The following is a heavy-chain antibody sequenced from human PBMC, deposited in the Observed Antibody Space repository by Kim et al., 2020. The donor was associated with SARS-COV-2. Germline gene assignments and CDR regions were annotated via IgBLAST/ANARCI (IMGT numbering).Heavy chain of an antibody. J-gene: IGHJ4*02. D-gene: IGHD3-10*01. Sequence: ASVKVSCKASGYTFTSYYMHWVRQAPGQGLEWMGIINPSGGSTSYAKKFQGRVTMTRDTSTSTVYMELSSLRSEDTAVYYCARDSLYGSGSYWFLYWGQGTLVTVSS. CDR3: ARDSLYGSGSYWFLY. V-gene: IGHV1-46*01. CDR1: GYTFTSYY. CDR2: INPSGGST.